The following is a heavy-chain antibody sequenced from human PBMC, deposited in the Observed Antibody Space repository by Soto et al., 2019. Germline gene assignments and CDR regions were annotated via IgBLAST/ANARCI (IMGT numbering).Heavy chain of an antibody. CDR2: ISGYNGNT. V-gene: IGHV1-18*01. Sequence: QVQLVQSGAEVRKPGASVKVSCKASGYTFINYGITWVRQAPGQGLEWMGWISGYNGNTNYAEKLQGRVTVTTDTATGTASMDLRSLTSDDTAVYYCARGSEGFDYWGQGTLVTVSS. J-gene: IGHJ4*02. CDR1: GYTFINYG. CDR3: ARGSEGFDY.